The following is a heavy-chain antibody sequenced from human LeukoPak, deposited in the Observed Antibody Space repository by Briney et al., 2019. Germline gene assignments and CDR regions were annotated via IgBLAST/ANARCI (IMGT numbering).Heavy chain of an antibody. CDR3: ARAQYSSSWYDAFDI. V-gene: IGHV3-21*01. J-gene: IGHJ3*02. CDR1: GFTFSSYS. Sequence: GGSLRLSCAASGFTFSSYSMNWVRQAPGKGLEWVSSISSSSSYIYYADSVKGRFTIPRDNAKNSLYLQMNSLRAEDTAVYYCARAQYSSSWYDAFDIWGQGTMVTVSS. D-gene: IGHD6-13*01. CDR2: ISSSSSYI.